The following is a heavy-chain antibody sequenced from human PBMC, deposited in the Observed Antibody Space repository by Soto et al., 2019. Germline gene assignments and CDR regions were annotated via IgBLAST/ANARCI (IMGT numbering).Heavy chain of an antibody. CDR2: IDPSDSYT. Sequence: GESLKISCHGSGYSFTSYWISWVRQMPGKGLEWMGRIDPSDSYTRYSPSFQGHVTISVDKSTSTAYLQWTSLKASDTATYYCARAYGGDFNYYGMDVWGQGTTVTVSS. V-gene: IGHV5-10-1*01. J-gene: IGHJ6*02. CDR3: ARAYGGDFNYYGMDV. CDR1: GYSFTSYW. D-gene: IGHD2-21*02.